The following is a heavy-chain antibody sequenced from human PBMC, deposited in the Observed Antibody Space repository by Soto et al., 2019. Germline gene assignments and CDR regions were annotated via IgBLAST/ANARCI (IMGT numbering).Heavy chain of an antibody. CDR3: ARSLTEGYCTITGCYTRPLYGMDV. CDR1: GYTFTGYY. D-gene: IGHD2-2*02. V-gene: IGHV1-2*04. Sequence: QVQLVQSGAEVKKPGASVKVSCKASGYTFTGYYMHWVRQAPGQGLEWMGWINPNSGGTNYAQKFQGWVTMTRDTSISTAYMELSRLTSDDTAVYYCARSLTEGYCTITGCYTRPLYGMDVWGQGTTVTVSS. CDR2: INPNSGGT. J-gene: IGHJ6*02.